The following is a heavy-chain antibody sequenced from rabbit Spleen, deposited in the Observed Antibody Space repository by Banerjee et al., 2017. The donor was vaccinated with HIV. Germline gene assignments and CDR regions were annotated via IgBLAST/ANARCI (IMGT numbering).Heavy chain of an antibody. CDR2: INTATGKA. J-gene: IGHJ6*01. CDR1: GFSFSDRDV. Sequence: QEQLVESGGGLVQPEGSLTLTCKASGFSFSDRDVMCWVRQAPGKGLEWIACINTATGKAVYASWAKGRFTISKTSSTTVTLQMTSLTVADTATYFCARDTGTSFSSYGMDLWGPGTLVTVS. V-gene: IGHV1S45*01. D-gene: IGHD7-1*01. CDR3: ARDTGTSFSSYGMDL.